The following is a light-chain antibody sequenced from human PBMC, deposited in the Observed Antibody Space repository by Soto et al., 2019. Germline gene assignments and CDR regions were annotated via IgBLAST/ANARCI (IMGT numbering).Light chain of an antibody. J-gene: IGKJ4*01. CDR3: QHSYSTPLT. Sequence: DIQMTQSPSSLSASVGDRVTITCRASQSIARYLNWYQQEPGKAPKLLIYAASSLQSGVPSRFSGSGSGTDFTLTISSLQPEDFATYYCQHSYSTPLTLGGGTKVEIK. CDR1: QSIARY. V-gene: IGKV1-39*01. CDR2: AAS.